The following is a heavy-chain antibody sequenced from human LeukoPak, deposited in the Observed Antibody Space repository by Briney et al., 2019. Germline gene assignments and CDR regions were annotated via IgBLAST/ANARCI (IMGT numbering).Heavy chain of an antibody. D-gene: IGHD6-6*01. Sequence: ASVKVSCKASGYTFTDYYMHWVRQAPGQGLEWMGWINPNSGGTNYAQKFRGRVTMTRDTSISTAYMELSRLKSDDTAVYFCARGRVELVLYLYWGQGTLVTVSS. CDR3: ARGRVELVLYLY. CDR2: INPNSGGT. V-gene: IGHV1-2*02. CDR1: GYTFTDYY. J-gene: IGHJ4*02.